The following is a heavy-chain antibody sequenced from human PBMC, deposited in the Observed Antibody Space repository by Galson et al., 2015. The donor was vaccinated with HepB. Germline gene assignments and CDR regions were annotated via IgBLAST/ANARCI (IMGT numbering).Heavy chain of an antibody. D-gene: IGHD3-22*01. Sequence: SVKVSCKASGYTFTSYGISWVRQAPGQGLEWMGWISAYNGNTNYAQKLQGRVTMTTDTSTSTAYMELRSLRSDDTAAYYCAREEGWLLQYYFDYWGQGTLVTVSS. CDR1: GYTFTSYG. J-gene: IGHJ4*02. V-gene: IGHV1-18*01. CDR2: ISAYNGNT. CDR3: AREEGWLLQYYFDY.